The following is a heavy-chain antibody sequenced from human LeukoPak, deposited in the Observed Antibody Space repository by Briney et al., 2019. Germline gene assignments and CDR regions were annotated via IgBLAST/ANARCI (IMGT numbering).Heavy chain of an antibody. D-gene: IGHD5-12*01. CDR3: AKDPPSVVANAFHI. J-gene: IGHJ3*02. CDR1: GFTFSSSV. V-gene: IGHV3-23*01. Sequence: GGSLRLSCAASGFTFSSSVMTWVRQAPGKGLEWVSTISGSGGTTYYADSVKGRFTISRDNSKSTLYLEMDSLRADGTAVYSCAKDPPSVVANAFHIWGQGTMVTVSS. CDR2: ISGSGGTT.